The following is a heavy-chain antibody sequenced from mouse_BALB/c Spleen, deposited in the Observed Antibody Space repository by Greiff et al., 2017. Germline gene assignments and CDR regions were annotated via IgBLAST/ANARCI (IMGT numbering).Heavy chain of an antibody. CDR1: GYTFTSYW. Sequence: LQQPGSELVRPGASVKLSCKASGYTFTSYWMHWVKQRPGQGLEWIGNIYPGSGSTNYDEKFKSKATLTVDTSSSTAYMQHSSLTSEDSAVYYCTIYYYGSLAYWGQGTLVTVSA. CDR3: TIYYYGSLAY. V-gene: IGHV1S22*01. J-gene: IGHJ3*01. CDR2: IYPGSGST. D-gene: IGHD1-1*01.